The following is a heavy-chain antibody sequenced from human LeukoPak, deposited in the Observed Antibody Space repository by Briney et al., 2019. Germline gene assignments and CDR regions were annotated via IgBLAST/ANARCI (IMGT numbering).Heavy chain of an antibody. V-gene: IGHV1-69*04. CDR3: ARDQVLAISDWYFDL. J-gene: IGHJ2*01. CDR2: IIPILGVA. Sequence: ASVKVSCKASGGAVTSYGLSWVRQAPGQGLDWMGRIIPILGVANYAQKFQDRVTITADKSTSTAYMELISLKSDDTAVYFCARDQVLAISDWYFDLWGRGTLVTVSS. CDR1: GGAVTSYG. D-gene: IGHD3-9*01.